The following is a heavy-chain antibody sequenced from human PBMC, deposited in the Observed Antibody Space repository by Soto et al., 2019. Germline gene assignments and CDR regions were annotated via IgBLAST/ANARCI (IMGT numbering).Heavy chain of an antibody. CDR1: GFSFNNYG. CDR2: IWNDGSNE. V-gene: IGHV3-33*01. Sequence: QVQLVASGGAVVQPGRSLRLSCAASGFSFNNYGMHWVRQAPGKGLEWVAVIWNDGSNEYYADSVKGRFTIFRDNIKNTLYLQMNSPRAEDTAVYYCARDSGDYLGEGTLVTVSS. CDR3: ARDSGDY. J-gene: IGHJ4*01.